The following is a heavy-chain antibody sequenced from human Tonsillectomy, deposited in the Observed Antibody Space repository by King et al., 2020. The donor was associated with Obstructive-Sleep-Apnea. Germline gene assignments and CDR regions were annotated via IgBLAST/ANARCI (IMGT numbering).Heavy chain of an antibody. CDR3: VKDPRRDGYNLFDY. D-gene: IGHD5-24*01. CDR2: LSYNGNTI. J-gene: IGHJ4*02. CDR1: GFTFSNYA. V-gene: IGHV3-64D*09. Sequence: VQLVESGGGLVQPGGSLRLSCSASGFTFSNYAMHWVRQAPGKGLEYVASLSYNGNTIYDVDSVKGRFTISRDNSKSTLYLQMNSLKHEDTAMYYCVKDPRRDGYNLFDYGGQGTLVTVSS.